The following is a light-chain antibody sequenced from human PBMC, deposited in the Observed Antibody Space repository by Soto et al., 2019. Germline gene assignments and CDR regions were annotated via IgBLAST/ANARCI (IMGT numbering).Light chain of an antibody. CDR1: SSDIGGYKY. Sequence: QSVLTQPASVSGSPGQSITISCTGTSSDIGGYKYVSWYQQNPGKAPKLIIYDVSNRPSGVSNRFSGSKSGNTASLTVSGLPAEDEADYYCSSYTSSGALVVFGGGTKLTVL. V-gene: IGLV2-14*01. CDR2: DVS. CDR3: SSYTSSGALVV. J-gene: IGLJ2*01.